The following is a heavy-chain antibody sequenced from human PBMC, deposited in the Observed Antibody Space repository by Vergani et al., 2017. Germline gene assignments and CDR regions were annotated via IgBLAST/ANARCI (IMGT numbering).Heavy chain of an antibody. CDR3: ANSVIAGGVGVAYFGKDV. D-gene: IGHD2-8*02. Sequence: QVQILQSGGGVVQPGGSLRLSCTLSGFTLNTYGIHWVRQAPGKELDWVSFIRYDGSSEYYGDSVKGRFTISRDKSQNTVNMQMNSLRTEDTAVYFCANSVIAGGVGVAYFGKDVWGRGTTVTVSS. CDR2: IRYDGSSE. V-gene: IGHV3-30*02. CDR1: GFTLNTYG. J-gene: IGHJ6*02.